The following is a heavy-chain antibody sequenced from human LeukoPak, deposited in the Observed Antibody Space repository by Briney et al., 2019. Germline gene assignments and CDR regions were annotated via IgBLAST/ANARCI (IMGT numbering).Heavy chain of an antibody. D-gene: IGHD4-23*01. CDR1: GGFISSNSYY. Sequence: SETLSLTCTVSGGFISSNSYYWGWIRQPPGKGLEWIGNIYYSGTTYYNPSLKSRVTISVDTSKNQFSLKLSSVTAADTAIYYCARDIDYGGSFCFDYWGQGTLVTVSS. CDR2: IYYSGTT. V-gene: IGHV4-39*07. J-gene: IGHJ4*02. CDR3: ARDIDYGGSFCFDY.